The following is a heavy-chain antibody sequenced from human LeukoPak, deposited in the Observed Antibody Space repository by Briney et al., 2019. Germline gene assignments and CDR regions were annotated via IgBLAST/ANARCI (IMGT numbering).Heavy chain of an antibody. J-gene: IGHJ6*03. CDR1: GDSISRYY. V-gene: IGHV4-59*01. D-gene: IGHD3-9*01. Sequence: SETLSLTCTVSGDSISRYYWSWIRQPPGKGLEWIGYIYYSGSTNYNPSLKSRVTISVDTSKNQFSLKLSSVTAADTAVYYCARGYFDWLHYYYYMDVWGKGTTVTISS. CDR2: IYYSGST. CDR3: ARGYFDWLHYYYYMDV.